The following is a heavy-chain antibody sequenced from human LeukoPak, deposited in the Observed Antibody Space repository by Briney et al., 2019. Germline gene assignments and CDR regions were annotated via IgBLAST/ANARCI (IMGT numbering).Heavy chain of an antibody. CDR2: ISAYNGNT. CDR1: GYTFTSYG. CDR3: ARERGLYYYDSSGYYSDY. D-gene: IGHD3-22*01. Sequence: ASVKVSCKASGYTFTSYGISWVRQAPGQGLEWMGWISAYNGNTNYAQKLQGRVTMTTDTSTSTAYMELRSLRSDDTAVYYCARERGLYYYDSSGYYSDYWGQGTLVTVSS. J-gene: IGHJ4*02. V-gene: IGHV1-18*01.